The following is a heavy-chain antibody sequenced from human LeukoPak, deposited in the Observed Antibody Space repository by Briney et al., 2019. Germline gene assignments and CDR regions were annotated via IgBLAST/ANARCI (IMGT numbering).Heavy chain of an antibody. D-gene: IGHD3-3*01. CDR1: GYTFSNYY. V-gene: IGHV1-46*01. Sequence: PGASVKVSCKASGYTFSNYYMYWVRQAPGQGLEWMGIINPNGGMTAYAQKFRGRVIMTRETSTNTVYMELSSLTSEDTAVYYCARDFGRAELHSFEGDYWGQGTLVTVSS. J-gene: IGHJ4*02. CDR2: INPNGGMT. CDR3: ARDFGRAELHSFEGDY.